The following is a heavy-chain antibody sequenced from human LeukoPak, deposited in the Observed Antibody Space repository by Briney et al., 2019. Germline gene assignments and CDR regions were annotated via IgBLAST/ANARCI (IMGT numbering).Heavy chain of an antibody. D-gene: IGHD4-17*01. CDR1: GFTFSSYS. V-gene: IGHV3-21*01. CDR3: ARDSVGYGDYGAFDI. CDR2: ISSSSSYI. J-gene: IGHJ3*02. Sequence: GGCLRLSCAASGFTFSSYSMNWVRQAPGKGLEWVSSISSSSSYIYYADSVKGRFTISRDNAKNSLYLQMNSLRAEDTAVYYCARDSVGYGDYGAFDIWGQGTMVTVSS.